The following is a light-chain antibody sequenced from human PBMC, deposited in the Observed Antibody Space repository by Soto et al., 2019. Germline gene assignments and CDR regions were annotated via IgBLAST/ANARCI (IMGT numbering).Light chain of an antibody. CDR2: GAS. CDR1: QSVSSN. V-gene: IGKV3-15*01. Sequence: ELVMTQSPATLSVSPGERATLSCRASQSVSSNLAWYQQKPGQAPRLLIYGASTRATGIPARFSGSGSGTEFTLTITSLQSEDFAVYYRQQYNNWWTFGQGTKVGIK. J-gene: IGKJ1*01. CDR3: QQYNNWWT.